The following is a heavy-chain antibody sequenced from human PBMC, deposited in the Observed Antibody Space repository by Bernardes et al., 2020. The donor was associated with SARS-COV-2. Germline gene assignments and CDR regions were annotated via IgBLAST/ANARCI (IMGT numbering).Heavy chain of an antibody. CDR1: GSDFNNYGFTSYG. J-gene: IGHJ6*02. Sequence: ASVKVSCKTSGSDFNNYGFTSYGFSWVRQAPGQGLEWMGWITAYNLNTDYAQNFRGRVTMTADTSTSTVYMELRSLRSDVTAMYYCAVNTGNFYYGVDVWGQGTTVTVSS. CDR2: ITAYNLNT. D-gene: IGHD3-10*01. V-gene: IGHV1-18*04. CDR3: AVNTGNFYYGVDV.